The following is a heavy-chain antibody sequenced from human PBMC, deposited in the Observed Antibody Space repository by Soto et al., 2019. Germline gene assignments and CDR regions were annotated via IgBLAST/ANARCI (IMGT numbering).Heavy chain of an antibody. CDR3: ARETKAIEGGMEV. J-gene: IGHJ6*01. CDR1: GFTFSSYG. V-gene: IGHV3-33*01. Sequence: QVQLVESGGGVVQPGRSLRLSCAASGFTFSSYGMHWVRQAPGKGLEWVAVIWYDGSNKYYADSVKGRFTISRDNSKNTLKLRMHSLRAEVAAVDYCARETKAIEGGMEVWGPGNKVNVSS. CDR2: IWYDGSNK. D-gene: IGHD2-2*02.